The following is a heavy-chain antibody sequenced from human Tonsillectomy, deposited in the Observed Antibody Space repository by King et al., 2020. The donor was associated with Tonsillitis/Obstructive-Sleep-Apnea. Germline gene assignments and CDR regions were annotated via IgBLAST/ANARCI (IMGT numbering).Heavy chain of an antibody. D-gene: IGHD2-8*02. CDR1: GGSISSSSYY. V-gene: IGHV4-39*01. CDR3: AGHAEYCTGGVCYYYYYYYMDV. J-gene: IGHJ6*03. CDR2: IYYSGST. Sequence: QLQESGPGQVKPSETLSLTCTVPGGSISSSSYYWGWIRQPPGKGLEWIGSIYYSGSTYYNPSFKNRFTISVDTSKNQFSLKLSSGVAADTAVYYCAGHAEYCTGGVCYYYYYYYMDVWGKGTTVTVSS.